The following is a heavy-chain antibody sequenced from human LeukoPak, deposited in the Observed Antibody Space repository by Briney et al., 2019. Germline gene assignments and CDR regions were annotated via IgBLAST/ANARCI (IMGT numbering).Heavy chain of an antibody. V-gene: IGHV3-66*01. CDR2: IYSGGST. D-gene: IGHD3-10*01. Sequence: GGSLRLSCAASGFTVSSNYMSWVRQAPGKGLEWVSVIYSGGSTYYADSVKGRFTISRDNSKNTLYLQMNSLRAEDTAVYYCARAVLLYAFDIWGQGTMVTVSS. CDR1: GFTVSSNY. J-gene: IGHJ3*02. CDR3: ARAVLLYAFDI.